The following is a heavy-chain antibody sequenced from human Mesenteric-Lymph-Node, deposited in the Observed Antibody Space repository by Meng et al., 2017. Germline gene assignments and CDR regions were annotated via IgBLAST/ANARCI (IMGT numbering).Heavy chain of an antibody. CDR3: ARGILSYSSGWYGRQDYFDY. CDR2: INHSGST. D-gene: IGHD6-19*01. Sequence: QVQLHQWGAGLLKPSETLSLICAVYGGSFSGYYWSWIRQPPGKGLEWIGEINHSGSTNYNPSLKSRVTISVDTSKNQFSLKLSSVTAADTAVYYCARGILSYSSGWYGRQDYFDYWGQGTLVTVSS. V-gene: IGHV4-34*01. J-gene: IGHJ4*02. CDR1: GGSFSGYY.